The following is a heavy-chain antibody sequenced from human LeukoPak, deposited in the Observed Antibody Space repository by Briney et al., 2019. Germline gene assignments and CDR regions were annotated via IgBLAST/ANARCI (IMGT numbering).Heavy chain of an antibody. V-gene: IGHV5-51*01. J-gene: IGHJ3*02. D-gene: IGHD3-10*01. CDR1: GYSFSNYW. CDR2: IYPGDSDT. Sequence: GESLKISCTGSGYSFSNYWIGWVRLMPGKGLEWMGIIYPGDSDTRYSPSFQGQVTISADKSLSTAYLQWSSLKASDTAMYYCAKHRASYGSGTGALDIWGQGTMVTVSS. CDR3: AKHRASYGSGTGALDI.